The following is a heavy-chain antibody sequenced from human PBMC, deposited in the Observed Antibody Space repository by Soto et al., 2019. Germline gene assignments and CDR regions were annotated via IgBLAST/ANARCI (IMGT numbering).Heavy chain of an antibody. J-gene: IGHJ4*02. CDR3: ARWLEGLTVSAS. V-gene: IGHV3-11*06. Sequence: GSLRLSCAASGFNFSDYYMTWIRQAPGKGLEWISYISTSGRDTEYADSVKGRFLISRDNAKRSLYLQMNSLRVEDTAVYYCARWLEGLTVSASRGKGTLVTVSS. CDR1: GFNFSDYY. D-gene: IGHD2-21*02. CDR2: ISTSGRDT.